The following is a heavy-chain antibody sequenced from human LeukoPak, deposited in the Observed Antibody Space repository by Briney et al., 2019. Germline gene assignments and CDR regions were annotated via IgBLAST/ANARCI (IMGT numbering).Heavy chain of an antibody. CDR3: ARVAFTGVVPAAMVGRFDP. V-gene: IGHV1-18*01. CDR2: ISAYNGNT. CDR1: GYTFTSYG. J-gene: IGHJ5*02. D-gene: IGHD2-2*01. Sequence: GASVKVSCKASGYTFTSYGISWVRQAPGQGLEWTGWISAYNGNTNYAQKLQGRVTMTTDTSTSTAYMELRSLRSDDTAVYYCARVAFTGVVPAAMVGRFDPWGQGTLVTVSS.